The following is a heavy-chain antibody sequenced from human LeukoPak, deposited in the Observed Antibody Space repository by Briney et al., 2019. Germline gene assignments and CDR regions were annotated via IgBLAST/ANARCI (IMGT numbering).Heavy chain of an antibody. J-gene: IGHJ4*02. V-gene: IGHV3-30*18. CDR3: AKDFSVAAADYYFDY. CDR1: GFTFRSYG. Sequence: GGSLRLSCTASGFTFRSYGMHWVRQAPGKGLEWVAVISYDGSDKYYADSVKGRFTISRDNSKNTLYMQMNSLRAEDTAVYYCAKDFSVAAADYYFDYWGQGALVTVSS. D-gene: IGHD6-13*01. CDR2: ISYDGSDK.